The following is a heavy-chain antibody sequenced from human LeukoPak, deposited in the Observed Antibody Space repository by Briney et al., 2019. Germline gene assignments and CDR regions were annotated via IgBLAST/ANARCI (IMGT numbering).Heavy chain of an antibody. CDR3: ARLITGTTAAFDI. CDR1: GGSISGYY. V-gene: IGHV4-4*07. CDR2: VYTSGST. J-gene: IGHJ3*02. D-gene: IGHD1-7*01. Sequence: SETLSLTCSVSGGSISGYYWTWIRQPAGKGLEWIGRVYTSGSTHYNPSLKTRLTMSVDTSKNQFSLKLSSVTAADTAVYYCARLITGTTAAFDIWGQGTMVTVSS.